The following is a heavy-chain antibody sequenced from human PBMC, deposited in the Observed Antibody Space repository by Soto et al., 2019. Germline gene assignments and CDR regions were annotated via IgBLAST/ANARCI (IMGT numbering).Heavy chain of an antibody. CDR3: ARDAWRADI. Sequence: LRLSCVVSGFTFSGYSMNLVRQPPLKGLEWVSYISSSGGTINYADSVKGRFTISRDNAKNSLFLQMSSLRDEDTALYYCARDAWRADIWGQGTMVTVSS. D-gene: IGHD5-12*01. J-gene: IGHJ3*02. V-gene: IGHV3-48*02. CDR2: ISSSGGTI. CDR1: GFTFSGYS.